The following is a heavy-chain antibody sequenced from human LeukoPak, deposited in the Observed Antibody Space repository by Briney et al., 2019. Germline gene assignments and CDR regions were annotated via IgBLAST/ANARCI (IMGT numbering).Heavy chain of an antibody. Sequence: SETLSLTCTVSGGSISSYYWSWIRQPPGKGLEWIGYIYYSGSTNYNPSLKSRVTISVDTSKNQFSLKLSSVTAADTAVYYCARANYDFWSGYYNPAWFDPWGQGTLVTVSS. CDR3: ARANYDFWSGYYNPAWFDP. D-gene: IGHD3-3*01. CDR2: IYYSGST. CDR1: GGSISSYY. V-gene: IGHV4-59*08. J-gene: IGHJ5*02.